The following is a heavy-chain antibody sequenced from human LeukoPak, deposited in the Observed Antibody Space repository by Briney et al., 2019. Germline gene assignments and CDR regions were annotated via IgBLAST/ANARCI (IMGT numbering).Heavy chain of an antibody. CDR3: VREYSGYDFFDY. CDR2: ITSSSSYI. Sequence: GGSLRLSCAASGFTFSSYSMNWVRQAPGKGLEWVSLITSSSSYIYYADSVKGRFTISRDNAKNSLYLQMSSLRVEDTAVYYCVREYSGYDFFDYWGQGSLVTVSS. V-gene: IGHV3-21*01. J-gene: IGHJ4*02. CDR1: GFTFSSYS. D-gene: IGHD5-12*01.